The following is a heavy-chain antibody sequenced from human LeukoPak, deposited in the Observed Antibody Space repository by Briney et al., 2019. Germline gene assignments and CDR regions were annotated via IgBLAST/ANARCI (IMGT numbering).Heavy chain of an antibody. D-gene: IGHD4-17*01. CDR3: AKELTTERTPGVDS. CDR2: IYSGGST. CDR1: GFIVSSNY. Sequence: GGSLRLSCAASGFIVSSNYMSWVRQAPGKGLEWVSVIYSGGSTYYADSVKGRFTISRDNSKKTLYLQVNSLRAEDTAVYFCAKELTTERTPGVDSWGQGTLVTVSS. V-gene: IGHV3-53*01. J-gene: IGHJ4*02.